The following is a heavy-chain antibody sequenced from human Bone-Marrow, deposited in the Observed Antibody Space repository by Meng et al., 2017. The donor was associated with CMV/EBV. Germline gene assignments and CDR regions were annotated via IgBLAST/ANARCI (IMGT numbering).Heavy chain of an antibody. Sequence: CQASGYPFSSYGISWVRQAPGQGLEWMGWISTYSGNTNYAQKLQGRVTMTTDTLTSTAHMELRSLRSDDTAVYYCARARVGGTELGYWGQGTLVTVSS. J-gene: IGHJ4*02. CDR2: ISTYSGNT. CDR1: GYPFSSYG. D-gene: IGHD1-26*01. V-gene: IGHV1-18*01. CDR3: ARARVGGTELGY.